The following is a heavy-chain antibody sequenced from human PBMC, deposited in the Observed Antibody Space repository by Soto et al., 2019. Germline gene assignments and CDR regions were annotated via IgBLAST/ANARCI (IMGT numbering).Heavy chain of an antibody. D-gene: IGHD3-3*01. V-gene: IGHV3-30-3*01. CDR1: GFTFSSYA. CDR3: ARDGAYPSSEWPPLDY. CDR2: ISYDGSNK. Sequence: PGGSLRLSCAASGFTFSSYAMHWVRQAPGKGLEWVAVISYDGSNKYYADSVKGRFTISRDNSKNTLYLQMNSLRAEDTAVYYCARDGAYPSSEWPPLDYWGQGTMVTVYS. J-gene: IGHJ4*02.